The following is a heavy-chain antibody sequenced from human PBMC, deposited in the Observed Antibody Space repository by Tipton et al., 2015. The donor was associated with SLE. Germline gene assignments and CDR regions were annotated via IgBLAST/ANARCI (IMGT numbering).Heavy chain of an antibody. V-gene: IGHV4-38-2*02. D-gene: IGHD6-6*01. CDR2: IYHRGST. CDR3: AREDEYSSSPGSFDF. J-gene: IGHJ3*01. CDR1: GYFISSGYY. Sequence: TLSLTCGVSGYFISSGYYWGWIRQPPGKGLEWIGNIYHRGSTSYNPSLKSQVTISVDTSKNQFSLTLTSLIAADTAVYYCAREDEYSSSPGSFDFWGRGTMVTVSS.